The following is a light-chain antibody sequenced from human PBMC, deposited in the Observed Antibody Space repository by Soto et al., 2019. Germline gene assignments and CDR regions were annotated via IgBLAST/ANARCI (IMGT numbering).Light chain of an antibody. Sequence: DIVMTQSPDSLAVSLGERATINCKSSRSVLYSSNNKNYLAWYQQKPGQPPKLLIYWASTRESGVPDRFSGSGSGTDFTLTISSLQAEDVAVYYCQQYYSTPPSLTFGGGTKVEIK. CDR3: QQYYSTPPSLT. J-gene: IGKJ4*01. V-gene: IGKV4-1*01. CDR2: WAS. CDR1: RSVLYSSNNKNY.